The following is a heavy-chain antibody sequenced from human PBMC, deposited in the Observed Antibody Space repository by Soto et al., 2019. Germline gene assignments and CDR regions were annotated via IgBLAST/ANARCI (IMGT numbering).Heavy chain of an antibody. CDR2: INPSGGYT. J-gene: IGHJ5*02. V-gene: IGHV1-46*01. CDR1: GYTFTSYY. CDR3: ARGGGLGVVTAPSDP. D-gene: IGHD2-21*02. Sequence: QVQLVQSGAEVKKPGASVKVSCKASGYTFTSYYMNWVRQAPGQGLEWLGIINPSGGYTTYARRFPGGGPXAXXXPXXAAHIQLGRLPSEDPAGYYRARGGGLGVVTAPSDPWGPGTLVTVSS.